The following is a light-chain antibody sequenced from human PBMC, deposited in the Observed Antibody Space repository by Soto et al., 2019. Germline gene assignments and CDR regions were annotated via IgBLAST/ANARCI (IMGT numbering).Light chain of an antibody. J-gene: IGKJ5*01. CDR1: PSISSN. CDR3: QQYNNWPPIT. Sequence: EIVMTLSPATLSVSPGERATLSRRASPSISSNLAGYQQKPGQPPRLLMSGASTRATGIPARFSGSGSGTEFTLTISSLQSEDLAVYYCQQYNNWPPITFGQGTRLEIK. CDR2: GAS. V-gene: IGKV3-15*01.